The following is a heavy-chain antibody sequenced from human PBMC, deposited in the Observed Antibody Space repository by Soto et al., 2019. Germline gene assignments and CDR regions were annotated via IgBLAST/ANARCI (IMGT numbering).Heavy chain of an antibody. V-gene: IGHV2-26*01. CDR3: ARMVGSWVSTPYYYFGMDV. CDR2: IFSNDEK. D-gene: IGHD1-26*01. CDR1: GFSHSNARMG. Sequence: SGPTLVNPTETLTLTCTVSGFSHSNARMGGSWIRQPPGKALEWLAHIFSNDEKSYITALKSRLTTSKDTSKRQVVLTMTNMDPVDTATYYCARMVGSWVSTPYYYFGMDVWGQGAMVTVSS. J-gene: IGHJ6*02.